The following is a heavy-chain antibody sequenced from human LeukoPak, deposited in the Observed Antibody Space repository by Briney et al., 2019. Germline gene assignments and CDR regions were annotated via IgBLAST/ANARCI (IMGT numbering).Heavy chain of an antibody. CDR1: GYTFTSYY. J-gene: IGHJ4*02. CDR3: ARSSIAARHPWDY. CDR2: INPNSGGT. D-gene: IGHD6-6*01. Sequence: ASVKVSCKASGYTFTSYYMHWVRQAPGQGLEWMGWINPNSGGTNYAQKFQGRVTMTRDTSISTAYMELSRLRSDDTAVYYCARSSIAARHPWDYWGQGTLVTVSS. V-gene: IGHV1-2*02.